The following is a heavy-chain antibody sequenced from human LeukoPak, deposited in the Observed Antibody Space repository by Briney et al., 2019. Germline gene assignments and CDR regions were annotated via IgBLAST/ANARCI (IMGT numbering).Heavy chain of an antibody. Sequence: SETLSLTCTVSGGSISSYYWSWIRQPPGKGLEWIGYIYYSGSTNYNPSLKSRVTISVDTSKNQFSLKLSSVTAAYTAVYYCARVYYSSSYDYWYFDLWGRGTLVTVSS. J-gene: IGHJ2*01. CDR2: IYYSGST. V-gene: IGHV4-59*01. CDR1: GGSISSYY. CDR3: ARVYYSSSYDYWYFDL. D-gene: IGHD6-13*01.